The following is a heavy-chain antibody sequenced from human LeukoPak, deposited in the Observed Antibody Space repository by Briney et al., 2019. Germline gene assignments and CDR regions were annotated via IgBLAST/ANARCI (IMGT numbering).Heavy chain of an antibody. J-gene: IGHJ6*03. Sequence: GGSLRLSCAASGFTFSSYGMHWVRKAPGRGLEWVAFIRYDGSNKYYADSVKGRFTISRDNSKNTLYLQMNSLRAEDAAVYYCAKDGRDWLRQYYYYYYMDVWGKGTTVTISS. CDR2: IRYDGSNK. V-gene: IGHV3-30*02. CDR3: AKDGRDWLRQYYYYYYMDV. CDR1: GFTFSSYG. D-gene: IGHD3-9*01.